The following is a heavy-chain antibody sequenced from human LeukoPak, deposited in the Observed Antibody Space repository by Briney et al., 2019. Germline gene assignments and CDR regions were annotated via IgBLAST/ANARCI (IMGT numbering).Heavy chain of an antibody. J-gene: IGHJ1*01. CDR3: ARLKYSSSSGYFQH. Sequence: ASVKVSCKASGYTFTGYYMHWVRQAPGQGLEWMGWISAYNGNTNYAQKLQGRVTMTTDTSTSTAYMELRSLRFDDTAVYYCARLKYSSSSGYFQHWGQGTLVTVSS. CDR2: ISAYNGNT. V-gene: IGHV1-18*04. CDR1: GYTFTGYY. D-gene: IGHD6-6*01.